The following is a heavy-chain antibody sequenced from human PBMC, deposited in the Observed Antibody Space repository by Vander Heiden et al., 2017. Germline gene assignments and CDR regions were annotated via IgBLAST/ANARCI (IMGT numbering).Heavy chain of an antibody. Sequence: EVQLVESGGGLVEPGGSLKLSCPVSRFTLPATWVSWVRQAPGKGLEWVGRIRSKSDGGTTDYAAPVKGRFTVSRDDSENTSFLQMNSLKAEDTAVYYCTTGGGTGDFWGQGTLVTVSS. J-gene: IGHJ4*02. CDR2: IRSKSDGGTT. D-gene: IGHD7-27*01. CDR3: TTGGGTGDF. V-gene: IGHV3-15*01. CDR1: RFTLPATW.